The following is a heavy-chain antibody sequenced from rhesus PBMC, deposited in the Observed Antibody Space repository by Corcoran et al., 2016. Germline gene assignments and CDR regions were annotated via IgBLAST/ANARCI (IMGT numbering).Heavy chain of an antibody. V-gene: IGHV3-201*01. CDR1: GFTFDDYA. CDR2: ISWDGGST. CDR3: AKGMYSGSWNPFDY. D-gene: IGHD6-25*01. J-gene: IGHJ4*01. Sequence: EVQLVESGGGVGQPGGSLRLSCAASGFTFDDYAMHWVRQAPGKGLEWVSAISWDGGSTGYADSVKGRFTISRDNAKNSLYLQMDRLRAEDTALYYCAKGMYSGSWNPFDYWGQGVLVTVSS.